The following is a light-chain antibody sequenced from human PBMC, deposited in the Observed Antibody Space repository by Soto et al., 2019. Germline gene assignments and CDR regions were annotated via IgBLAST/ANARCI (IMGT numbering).Light chain of an antibody. CDR1: QNISSN. CDR3: QQYNNWLWT. V-gene: IGKV3-15*01. Sequence: EIVMTQSPATLSVSPGERATLSCRASQNISSNLAWYQQKPGQAPRLLIDGASTRATGIPARFSGSGSGTGVHSTIRSLQSEDFAVYYCQQYNNWLWTFGQGTKVEIK. CDR2: GAS. J-gene: IGKJ1*01.